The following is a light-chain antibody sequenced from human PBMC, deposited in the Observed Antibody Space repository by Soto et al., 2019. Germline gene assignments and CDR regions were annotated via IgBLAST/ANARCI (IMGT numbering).Light chain of an antibody. CDR1: QSVSSN. CDR3: HHYNNWPRT. J-gene: IGKJ1*01. Sequence: EIVMTQSPATLSVSPGERATLSCRASQSVSSNLAWYQHRPGQAPRLLIYGASTRATGIPARFSGSGSLTEFTLTISSLQSEDFAVYYCHHYNNWPRTFGQGTKVEIK. CDR2: GAS. V-gene: IGKV3-15*01.